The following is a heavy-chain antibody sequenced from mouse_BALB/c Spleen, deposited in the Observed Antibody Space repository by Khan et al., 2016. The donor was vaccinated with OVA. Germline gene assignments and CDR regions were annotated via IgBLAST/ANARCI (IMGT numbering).Heavy chain of an antibody. V-gene: IGHV1-7*01. CDR3: VNHGSSSAWFAY. CDR2: INPTTDYT. Sequence: QVQLKESGAELAKPGASVKMSCKTSGYTFTNYWMHWVKQRPGQGLEWIGYINPTTDYTESNQKFKDKATLTADKSSSTAYMQLTSLTSEDSALYFCVNHGSSSAWFAYWGQGTLVTVSA. CDR1: GYTFTNYW. D-gene: IGHD1-1*01. J-gene: IGHJ3*01.